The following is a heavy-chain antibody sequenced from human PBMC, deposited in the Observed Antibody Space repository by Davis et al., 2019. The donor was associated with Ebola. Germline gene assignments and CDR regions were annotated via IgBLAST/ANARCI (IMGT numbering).Heavy chain of an antibody. D-gene: IGHD4-17*01. CDR1: GSTFNHYA. Sequence: GESLKISCAASGSTFNHYAMSWVRQGPGKGLEWVSSISGDATVIYYADSVKGRLTISRDTSRNTLYLQMSTLGAEDTAVYYCAKGWTTSPFDYWGQGALVTVSS. CDR2: ISGDATVI. J-gene: IGHJ4*02. V-gene: IGHV3-23*01. CDR3: AKGWTTSPFDY.